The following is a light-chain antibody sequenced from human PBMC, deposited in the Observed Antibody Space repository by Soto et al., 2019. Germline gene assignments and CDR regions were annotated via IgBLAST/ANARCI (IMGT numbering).Light chain of an antibody. V-gene: IGKV1-5*03. CDR1: QGIRSW. CDR3: QQYNSYPWT. CDR2: QAS. J-gene: IGKJ1*01. Sequence: DIQMTQSPSTLSASVGDRVTITCRASQGIRSWLAWYQQKPGKAPNLLIYQASNLKSGVPSRFSGSGSGTEYTLTISSLQPDDFATYYCQQYNSYPWTFCQGTKVEIK.